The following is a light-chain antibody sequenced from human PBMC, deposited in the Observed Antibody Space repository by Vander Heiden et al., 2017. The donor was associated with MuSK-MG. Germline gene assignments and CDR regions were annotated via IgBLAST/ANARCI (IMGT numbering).Light chain of an antibody. V-gene: IGKV1-39*01. CDR3: QQSDSTLLT. J-gene: IGKJ4*01. CDR1: QSISSY. CDR2: AAS. Sequence: DIQMTQSPSSLSASVGDRVTITCRASQSISSYLNWYQQKPGKAPKLLIYAASSLQSGVPSRFSGSGSGTDFTRTISSLQPEDFATYYCQQSDSTLLTFGGGTKVEIK.